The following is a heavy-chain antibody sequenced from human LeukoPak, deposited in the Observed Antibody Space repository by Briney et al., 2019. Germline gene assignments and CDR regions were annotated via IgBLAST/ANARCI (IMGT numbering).Heavy chain of an antibody. J-gene: IGHJ4*02. CDR3: ARVEMATIQNIDY. D-gene: IGHD5-24*01. Sequence: GGSLRLSCAASGFTFSSYAMGWVRQAPGKGLEWVSAISGSGGSTYYADSVKGRFTISRDNSKNTLYLQMNSLRAEDTAVYYCARVEMATIQNIDYWGQGTLVTVSP. CDR2: ISGSGGST. V-gene: IGHV3-23*01. CDR1: GFTFSSYA.